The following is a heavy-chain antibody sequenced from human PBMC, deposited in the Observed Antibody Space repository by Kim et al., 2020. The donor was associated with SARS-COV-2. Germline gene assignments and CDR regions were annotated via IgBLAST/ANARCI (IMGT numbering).Heavy chain of an antibody. Sequence: ASVKVPCKASGYTFTSYHIHWVRQAPGPGLEWMGMINPSGGSTTYAQKFQGKVTMTRDTSTSTVYMELSGLTSEDTAVYYCARDTLSGSGGYSSLDCWGQGTLVTVSS. CDR3: ARDTLSGSGGYSSLDC. CDR2: INPSGGST. CDR1: GYTFTSYH. D-gene: IGHD3-22*01. J-gene: IGHJ4*02. V-gene: IGHV1-46*01.